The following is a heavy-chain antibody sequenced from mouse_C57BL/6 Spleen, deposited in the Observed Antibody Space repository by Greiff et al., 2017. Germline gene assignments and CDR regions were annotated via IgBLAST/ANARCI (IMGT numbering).Heavy chain of an antibody. CDR1: GFSLTSYG. Sequence: VHLVESGPGLVQPSQSLSITCTVSGFSLTSYGVHWVRQSPGKGLEWLGVIWRGGSTDYNAAFMSRLSITKDNSKSQVFFKMNSLQADDTAIYYCAKNYEYDVRHYAMDYWGQGTSVTVSS. CDR3: AKNYEYDVRHYAMDY. J-gene: IGHJ4*01. D-gene: IGHD2-4*01. V-gene: IGHV2-5*01. CDR2: IWRGGST.